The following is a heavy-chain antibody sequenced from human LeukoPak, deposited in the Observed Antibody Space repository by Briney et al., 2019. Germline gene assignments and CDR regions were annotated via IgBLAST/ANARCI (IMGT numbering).Heavy chain of an antibody. V-gene: IGHV4-39*07. Sequence: SETLSLTCTVSGGSISSSYYWGWIRQPPGKGLEWIGSIYYSGSTYYNPSLKSRVTISVDTSKNQFSLKLSSVTAADTAVYYCARVRPGIAAAGTNWFDPWGQGTLVTVSS. J-gene: IGHJ5*02. D-gene: IGHD6-13*01. CDR1: GGSISSSYY. CDR2: IYYSGST. CDR3: ARVRPGIAAAGTNWFDP.